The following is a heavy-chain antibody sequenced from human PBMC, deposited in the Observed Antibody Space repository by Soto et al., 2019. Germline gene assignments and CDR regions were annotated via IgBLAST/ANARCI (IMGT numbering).Heavy chain of an antibody. Sequence: ASVKVSCKASGYTFTGYYMHWVRQAPGQGLEWMGWINPNSGGTNYAQKFQGWVTMTRDTSISTAYMELSRLRSDDTAVYYCARDTLTGYPFDYYYYGMDVWGQGTTVTVSS. D-gene: IGHD3-9*01. CDR3: ARDTLTGYPFDYYYYGMDV. J-gene: IGHJ6*02. CDR1: GYTFTGYY. V-gene: IGHV1-2*04. CDR2: INPNSGGT.